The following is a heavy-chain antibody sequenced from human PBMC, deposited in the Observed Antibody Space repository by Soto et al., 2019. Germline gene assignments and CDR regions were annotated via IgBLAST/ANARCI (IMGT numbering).Heavy chain of an antibody. CDR1: GYTFSSYG. V-gene: IGHV1-18*01. J-gene: IGHJ4*02. Sequence: QVQLVQSGAEVKKPGASVKVSCKAYGYTFSSYGLSWVRQAPGQGLEWMGWISAYSGNTVYTQRFKGRLTMATDTSTGTAYMELMSLRSDDTAVYYCARDFYQSSGYCDYWGQGTLVTVSS. D-gene: IGHD3-22*01. CDR2: ISAYSGNT. CDR3: ARDFYQSSGYCDY.